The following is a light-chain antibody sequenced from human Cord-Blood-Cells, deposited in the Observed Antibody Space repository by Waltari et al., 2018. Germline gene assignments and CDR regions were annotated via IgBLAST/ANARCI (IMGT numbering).Light chain of an antibody. CDR3: SSYTSSSTWV. Sequence: QSALTQPASVSGSPGQSITISCPGTSSDVGGYNYVSWYQQHPGKAPKLRIYDVSNRPSGVSSRFSGSKSGNTASLTISGFQAEDEAEYDCSSYTSSSTWVFGGGTKLTVL. CDR1: SSDVGGYNY. CDR2: DVS. J-gene: IGLJ3*02. V-gene: IGLV2-14*03.